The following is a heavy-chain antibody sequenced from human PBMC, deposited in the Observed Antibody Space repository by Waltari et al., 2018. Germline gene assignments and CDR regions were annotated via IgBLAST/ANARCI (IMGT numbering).Heavy chain of an antibody. CDR2: ISSSSSYI. V-gene: IGHV3-21*01. D-gene: IGHD3-3*01. CDR3: ARDDFWSGYEDY. J-gene: IGHJ4*02. CDR1: GFPSSSNS. Sequence: EVQLVESGGRLVKPGGSLRLSCAASGFPSSSNSMNWVRQAPGKGLEWVSSISSSSSYIYYADSVKGRFTISRDNAKNSLYLQMNSLRAEDTAVYYCARDDFWSGYEDYWGQGTLVTVSS.